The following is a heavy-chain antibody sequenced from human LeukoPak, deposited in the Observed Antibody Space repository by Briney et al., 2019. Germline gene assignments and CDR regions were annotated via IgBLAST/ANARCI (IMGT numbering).Heavy chain of an antibody. CDR1: GGSISSSSYY. CDR2: IYYSGST. V-gene: IGHV4-39*07. D-gene: IGHD1-7*01. Sequence: SETLSLTCTVSGGSISSSSYYWGWIRQPPGKGLEWIGSIYYSGSTYYNPSLKSRVTISVDTSKNQFSLKLSSVTAADTAVYYCASSNWSYVYWFDPWGQGTLVTVSS. J-gene: IGHJ5*02. CDR3: ASSNWSYVYWFDP.